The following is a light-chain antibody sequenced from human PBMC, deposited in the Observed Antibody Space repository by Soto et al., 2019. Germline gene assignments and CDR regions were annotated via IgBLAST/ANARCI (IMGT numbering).Light chain of an antibody. J-gene: IGKJ1*01. Sequence: DIHMTQSPAILSASVGDRVTITCRATQSISSWLAWYHQKPGKAPKLLIYKASSLESGVPSRFSGSGSGTEFTLTISSLQPDDFATYYCQQYNSYWTFGQGTKVDI. CDR2: KAS. CDR3: QQYNSYWT. CDR1: QSISSW. V-gene: IGKV1-5*03.